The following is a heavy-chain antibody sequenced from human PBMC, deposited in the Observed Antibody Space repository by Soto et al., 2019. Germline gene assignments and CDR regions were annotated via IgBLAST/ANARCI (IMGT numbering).Heavy chain of an antibody. Sequence: QVQLVQSGAEVKKPGASVKVACKASGYTFTSYGFGWVRQAPGQGLEWMGWIGAYSGNKDYAQNLKGRVTMTTDTSTSTTYMELRGLRSDDTALYYWARGGSSSFSGMDVWGQGTTVTVSS. CDR3: ARGGSSSFSGMDV. CDR1: GYTFTSYG. D-gene: IGHD6-13*01. V-gene: IGHV1-18*01. J-gene: IGHJ6*02. CDR2: IGAYSGNK.